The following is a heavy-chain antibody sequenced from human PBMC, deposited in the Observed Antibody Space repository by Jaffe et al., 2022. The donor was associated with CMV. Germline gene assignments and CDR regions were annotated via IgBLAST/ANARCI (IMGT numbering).Heavy chain of an antibody. J-gene: IGHJ4*02. CDR1: GYSFTNNW. Sequence: EVQLVQSGAEVKKPGESLKISCKGIGYSFTNNWIGWVRQRPGKGLEWVAIIRPGDPETRYSPSFQGHVTISADKSISTAYLQWNSLKASDTAIYYCARGGVVVEPTTWDHWGQGTLVTVSS. D-gene: IGHD2-15*01. V-gene: IGHV5-51*01. CDR3: ARGGVVVEPTTWDH. CDR2: IRPGDPET.